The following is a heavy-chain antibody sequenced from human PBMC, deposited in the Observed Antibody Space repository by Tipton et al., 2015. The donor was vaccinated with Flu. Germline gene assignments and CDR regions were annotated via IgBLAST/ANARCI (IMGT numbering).Heavy chain of an antibody. CDR1: GGSISSSSYY. Sequence: TLSLTCTVPGGSISSSSYYWGWIRQPPGKGLEWIGSIYYSGCIYYNPSLKCRVTISVVSSKNQFSQKLGSVTAADTAVYYCARERWELLNTDYWGQGTLVTVS. V-gene: IGHV4-39*07. J-gene: IGHJ4*02. CDR2: IYYSGCI. D-gene: IGHD1-26*01. CDR3: ARERWELLNTDY.